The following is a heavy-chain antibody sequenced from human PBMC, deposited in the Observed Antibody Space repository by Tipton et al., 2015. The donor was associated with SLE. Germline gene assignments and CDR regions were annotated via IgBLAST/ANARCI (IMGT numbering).Heavy chain of an antibody. CDR3: AIGVYSSPDY. D-gene: IGHD6-13*01. Sequence: QLVQSGAEVKKPGASVKVSCKVSGYSLTELFIHWVRQAPGKGLEWTGGFDPEEGETIYAQKFQDRVTMTEDTSTDTAYMELSSLRSDDTAVYFCAIGVYSSPDYWGQGTLVTVSS. V-gene: IGHV1-24*01. J-gene: IGHJ4*02. CDR2: FDPEEGET. CDR1: GYSLTELF.